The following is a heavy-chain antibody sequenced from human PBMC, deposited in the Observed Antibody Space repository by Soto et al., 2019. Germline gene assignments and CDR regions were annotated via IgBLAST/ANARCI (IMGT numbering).Heavy chain of an antibody. CDR3: ARERLRTKDV. J-gene: IGHJ6*04. CDR2: INHSGST. V-gene: IGHV4-34*01. Sequence: SETLSLTCAVYGGSFSGYYWSWIRQPPGKGLEWIGEINHSGSTNYNPSLKSRVTISVDTSKNQFSLKLSSVTAADTAVYYCARERLRTKDVWGKGNTVTVSS. CDR1: GGSFSGYY.